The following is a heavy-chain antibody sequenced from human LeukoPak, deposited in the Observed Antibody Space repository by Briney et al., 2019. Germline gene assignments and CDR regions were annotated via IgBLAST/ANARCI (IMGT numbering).Heavy chain of an antibody. Sequence: SETLSLXCTVSGGSISSYYWSWIRQSAGKGLEWIGRIHTSGTTNYNPSLKSRVTISVDTSKNQISLKLNSVTAADTAVYYCARVGPSGSYAMDVWGKGTTVTVSS. CDR1: GGSISSYY. CDR3: ARVGPSGSYAMDV. J-gene: IGHJ6*04. CDR2: IHTSGTT. V-gene: IGHV4-4*07. D-gene: IGHD1-26*01.